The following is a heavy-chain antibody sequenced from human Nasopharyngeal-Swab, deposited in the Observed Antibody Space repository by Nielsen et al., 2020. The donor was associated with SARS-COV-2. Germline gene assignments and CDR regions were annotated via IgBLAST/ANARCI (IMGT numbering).Heavy chain of an antibody. D-gene: IGHD2-2*01. Sequence: GGSLRLSCAASGFTFSSYAMHWVRQAPGKGLEWVALIWYIGDNKYYADSVKGRFTISRDNSKNTPYLQMNSLRAEDTAVYYCAADIVVLPAVNLGDYYALDVWGPGTTVTVSS. CDR1: GFTFSSYA. J-gene: IGHJ6*02. CDR2: IWYIGDNK. V-gene: IGHV3-33*01. CDR3: AADIVVLPAVNLGDYYALDV.